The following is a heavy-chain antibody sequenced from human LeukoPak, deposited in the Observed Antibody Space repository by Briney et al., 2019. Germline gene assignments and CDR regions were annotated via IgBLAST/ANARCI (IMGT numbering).Heavy chain of an antibody. CDR3: ARYYGGNRIVGYYYGMDV. J-gene: IGHJ6*02. CDR2: IYHSGST. CDR1: GGSISSSNW. Sequence: KASETLSLTCAVSGGSISSSNWWSWVRQPPGKGLEWIGEIYHSGSTNYNPSLKSRVTISVDKSKNQFSLKLSSVTAADTAVYYCARYYGGNRIVGYYYGMDVWGQGTTVTVSS. V-gene: IGHV4-4*02. D-gene: IGHD4-23*01.